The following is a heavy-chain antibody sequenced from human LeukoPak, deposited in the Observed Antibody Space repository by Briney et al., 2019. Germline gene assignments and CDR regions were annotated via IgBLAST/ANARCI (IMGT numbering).Heavy chain of an antibody. CDR1: GSTFSSYG. D-gene: IGHD2-2*01. V-gene: IGHV3-30*02. Sequence: PGGSLRLSCAASGSTFSSYGMHWVRQAPGKGLEWVTFIRYDGNNINYADSVKGRFTISRDNSNNTVHLQMNSLRGEDTAVYYCARDGRRNCSTLNCYIFSNWGQGTLVTVSS. J-gene: IGHJ4*02. CDR2: IRYDGNNI. CDR3: ARDGRRNCSTLNCYIFSN.